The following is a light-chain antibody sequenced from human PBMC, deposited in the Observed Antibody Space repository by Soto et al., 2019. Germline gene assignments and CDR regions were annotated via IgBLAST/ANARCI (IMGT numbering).Light chain of an antibody. V-gene: IGKV1-5*01. CDR1: QSISSW. CDR3: QHYNSYSEA. CDR2: DAS. Sequence: DIQMTQSPSTLSASLVDRVTIPCRASQSISSWLAWYQQKPGKATKLLIYDASSLESGVPSRFSGSGSGTEFTLTISSLQPDDFATYYCQHYNSYSEAFGKGTKVDIK. J-gene: IGKJ1*01.